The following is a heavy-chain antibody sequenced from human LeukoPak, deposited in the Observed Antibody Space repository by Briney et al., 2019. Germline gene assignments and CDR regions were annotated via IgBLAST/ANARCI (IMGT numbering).Heavy chain of an antibody. V-gene: IGHV3-33*01. CDR3: ATAVEMATIGLFDY. D-gene: IGHD5-24*01. J-gene: IGHJ4*02. CDR2: IWYDGSNK. CDR1: GFTFSSYG. Sequence: GGSLRLSCAASGFTFSSYGMHWVRQAPGKGLEWVAVIWYDGSNKYYADSVKGRFTISRDNSKNTLYLQINSLRAEDTAVYYCATAVEMATIGLFDYWGQGTLVTVSS.